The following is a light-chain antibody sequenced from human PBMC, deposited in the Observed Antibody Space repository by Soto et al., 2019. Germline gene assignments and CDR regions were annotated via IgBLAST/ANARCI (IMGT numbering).Light chain of an antibody. CDR3: QQLRMYPST. V-gene: IGKV1-5*01. Sequence: DIQMTQSPSTLSASVGDRVTITCRASQSISSWLAWYQQKPGKAPRLLIYDASSLESGVPSRFSGSGSGTDFALTITSLQAEDFATYYCQQLRMYPSTFGGGTKVDNK. J-gene: IGKJ4*01. CDR2: DAS. CDR1: QSISSW.